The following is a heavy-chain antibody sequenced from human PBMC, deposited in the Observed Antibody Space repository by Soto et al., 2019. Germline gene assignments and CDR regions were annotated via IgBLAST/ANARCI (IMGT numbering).Heavy chain of an antibody. J-gene: IGHJ4*02. V-gene: IGHV3-7*03. D-gene: IGHD5-18*01. CDR1: GFTFSSYW. CDR3: ARGGSRYSYGQFDY. CDR2: IKQDGSQK. Sequence: GGSLRLSCAASGFTFSSYWMSWVRQAPGKGLEWVANIKQDGSQKYYVDSVKGRFTISRDNAKNSLYLQMNSLRAEDTAVYYCARGGSRYSYGQFDYWGQGTLVTVSS.